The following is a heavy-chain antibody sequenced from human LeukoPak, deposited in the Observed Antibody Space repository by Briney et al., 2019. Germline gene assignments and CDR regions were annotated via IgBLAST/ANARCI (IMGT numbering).Heavy chain of an antibody. Sequence: SETLSLTCTVSGGSISSYYWSWIRQPAGKGLEWIGRIYTSGSTNYNPSLKSRVTMSVDTSKNQFSLKLSSVTAADTAVYYCARERGRDDFWSGYYDSAFDIWGQGTMVTVSS. J-gene: IGHJ3*02. CDR2: IYTSGST. CDR3: ARERGRDDFWSGYYDSAFDI. D-gene: IGHD3-3*01. CDR1: GGSISSYY. V-gene: IGHV4-4*07.